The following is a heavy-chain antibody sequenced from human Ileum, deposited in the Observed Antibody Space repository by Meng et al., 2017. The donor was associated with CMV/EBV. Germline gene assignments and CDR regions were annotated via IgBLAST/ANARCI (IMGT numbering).Heavy chain of an antibody. D-gene: IGHD3-10*02. Sequence: SLKISCVASGFTFSDYYMNWIRQAPGKGLEWGSGISWGSGIIGDADSVKGRFTISRDNAKNSLYLQMNRMRTEDTALYYWAKDYGPFAPTNVRYGIDVWGQGTTVTVSS. CDR3: AKDYGPFAPTNVRYGIDV. CDR2: ISWGSGII. V-gene: IGHV3-9*01. CDR1: GFTFSDYY. J-gene: IGHJ6*02.